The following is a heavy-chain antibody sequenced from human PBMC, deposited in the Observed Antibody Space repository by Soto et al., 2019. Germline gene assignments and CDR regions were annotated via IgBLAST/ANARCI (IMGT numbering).Heavy chain of an antibody. CDR1: GGTFSRHA. CDR2: IIPIFGTA. CDR3: ARERAAAGFDY. J-gene: IGHJ4*02. V-gene: IGHV1-69*01. D-gene: IGHD6-13*01. Sequence: QVQLVQSGAEVRKPGSSVKVSCKASGGTFSRHAISWVRQAPGQGLEWMGGIIPIFGTANHAQKFQGRVTIIADESTSTVYMELSSLRSEDTAMYYCARERAAAGFDYWGQGTLVTVSS.